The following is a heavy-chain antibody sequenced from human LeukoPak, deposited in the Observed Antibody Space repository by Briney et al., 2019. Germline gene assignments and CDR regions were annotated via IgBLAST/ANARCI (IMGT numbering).Heavy chain of an antibody. D-gene: IGHD3-3*01. V-gene: IGHV3-30*19. Sequence: PGGSLRLSCAASGFTFSSYGMHWVRQAPGKGLEWVAVISYDGSNKYYADSVKGRFTISRDNSKNTLYLQMNSLRAEDTAVYYCARVSHDFWSAIDYWGQGTLVTVSS. CDR2: ISYDGSNK. J-gene: IGHJ4*02. CDR3: ARVSHDFWSAIDY. CDR1: GFTFSSYG.